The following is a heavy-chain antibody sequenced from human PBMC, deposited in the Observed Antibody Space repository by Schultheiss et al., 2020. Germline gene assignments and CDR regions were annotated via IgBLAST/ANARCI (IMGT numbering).Heavy chain of an antibody. D-gene: IGHD3-10*01. Sequence: GGSLRLSCAASGFTFSSYGMHWVRQAPGKGLEWVAVISYDGSNKYYADSVKGRFTISRDNSKNTLYLQMNSLRAEDTAVYYCARHPTMVREMPFDYWGQGTLVTVSS. CDR3: ARHPTMVREMPFDY. CDR2: ISYDGSNK. J-gene: IGHJ4*02. CDR1: GFTFSSYG. V-gene: IGHV3-30*03.